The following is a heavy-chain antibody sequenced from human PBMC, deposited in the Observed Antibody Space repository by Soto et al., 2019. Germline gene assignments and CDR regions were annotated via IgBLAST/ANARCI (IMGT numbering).Heavy chain of an antibody. V-gene: IGHV1-8*01. D-gene: IGHD1-26*01. CDR1: GYTFTSYD. CDR3: ARERSSGAFEI. J-gene: IGHJ3*02. CDR2: MNPNSANT. Sequence: QVQLVQSGAEVKKPGASVKVSCKTSGYTFTSYDINWVRQATRQGLEWMGWMNPNSANTAYAQKFQGRVTMTRNTSIITAYMELSSLRSEDTAVYYCARERSSGAFEIWGQGTMVTVSS.